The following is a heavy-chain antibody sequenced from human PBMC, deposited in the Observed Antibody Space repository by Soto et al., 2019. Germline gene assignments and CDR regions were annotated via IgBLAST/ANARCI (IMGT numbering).Heavy chain of an antibody. Sequence: QVQLVESGGGVVQPGRSLRLSCAASGFTFSSYGMHWVRQAPGKGLEWISLISHDGSNSYYADSVKGRFTISRDNSNNTLFLQLNRLSPEDTAMYYCFGNLFWRGYWGQGALVTVSS. V-gene: IGHV3-30*03. CDR1: GFTFSSYG. J-gene: IGHJ4*02. CDR2: ISHDGSNS. CDR3: FGNLFWRGY. D-gene: IGHD3-16*01.